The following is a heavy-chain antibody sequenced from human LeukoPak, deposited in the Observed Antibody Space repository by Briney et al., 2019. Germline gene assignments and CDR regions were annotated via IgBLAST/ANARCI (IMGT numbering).Heavy chain of an antibody. Sequence: GASVKVSCKASGYTFTSYAMNWVRQAPGQGLEWMGWINTNTGNPTYAQGFTGRFVFSLDTSVSTAYLQISSLKAEDTAVYYCARGEYYGSGSYYTPSRGWFDPWGQGTLVTVSS. D-gene: IGHD3-10*01. V-gene: IGHV7-4-1*02. CDR1: GYTFTSYA. CDR3: ARGEYYGSGSYYTPSRGWFDP. J-gene: IGHJ5*02. CDR2: INTNTGNP.